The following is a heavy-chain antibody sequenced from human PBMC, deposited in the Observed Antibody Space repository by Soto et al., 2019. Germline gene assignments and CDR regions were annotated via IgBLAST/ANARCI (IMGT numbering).Heavy chain of an antibody. V-gene: IGHV1-46*01. J-gene: IGHJ4*02. CDR3: ARASGGYCSGGSCFFDY. CDR2: INPSGASA. D-gene: IGHD2-15*01. CDR1: GYTFTNYY. Sequence: QVQLVQSGAEVKNPGASVKVSCKTSGYTFTNYYIHWVRQARGQGLEWMGIINPSGASARYAQKFTGRVAMTSDTSTSTVYMELSSLRSEDTAMFYCARASGGYCSGGSCFFDYWGQGTLVAVSS.